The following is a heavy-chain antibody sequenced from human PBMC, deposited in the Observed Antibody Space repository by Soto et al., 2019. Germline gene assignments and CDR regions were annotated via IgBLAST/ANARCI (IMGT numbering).Heavy chain of an antibody. V-gene: IGHV4-30-4*01. Sequence: SETLSLTCTVSGGSISSGDYYWSWIRQPPGKGLEWIGYIYYSGSTYYNPSLKSRVTISVDTSKNQFSLKLSSVTAADTAVYYCARGLGGDSSGYFSFYYYYGMDVWGQGTTVTVSS. CDR1: GGSISSGDYY. CDR3: ARGLGGDSSGYFSFYYYYGMDV. CDR2: IYYSGST. D-gene: IGHD3-22*01. J-gene: IGHJ6*02.